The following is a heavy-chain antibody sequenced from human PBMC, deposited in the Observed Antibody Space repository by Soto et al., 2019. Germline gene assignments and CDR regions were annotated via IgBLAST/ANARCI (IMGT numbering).Heavy chain of an antibody. CDR1: GGSISSYY. CDR2: IYTSGST. CDR3: ARTSRTALNPGSVSYYYGMDV. J-gene: IGHJ6*02. V-gene: IGHV4-4*07. Sequence: SETLSLTCTVSGGSISSYYWSWIRQPAGKGLEWIGRIYTSGSTNYNPSLKSRVTMSVDTSKNQFSLKLSSVTAADTAAYYCARTSRTALNPGSVSYYYGMDVWGQGTTVTVSS. D-gene: IGHD1-1*01.